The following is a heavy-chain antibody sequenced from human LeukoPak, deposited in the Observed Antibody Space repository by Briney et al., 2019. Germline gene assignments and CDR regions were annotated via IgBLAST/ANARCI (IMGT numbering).Heavy chain of an antibody. Sequence: GGSLRLSCAASGFTFSSYSMNWVRQAPGKGLEWVSSIGSSSSYIYYADSVKGRFTISRDNAKNSLYLQMNSLRAEDTAVYYCAREPIAAAGMWGQGTLVTVSS. CDR3: AREPIAAAGM. V-gene: IGHV3-21*01. D-gene: IGHD6-13*01. J-gene: IGHJ4*02. CDR1: GFTFSSYS. CDR2: IGSSSSYI.